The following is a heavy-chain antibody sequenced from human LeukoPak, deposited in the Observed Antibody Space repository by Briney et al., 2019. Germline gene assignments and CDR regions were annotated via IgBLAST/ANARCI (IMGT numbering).Heavy chain of an antibody. V-gene: IGHV4-4*07. D-gene: IGHD6-13*01. J-gene: IGHJ6*03. CDR3: ARLGGSSSWYVGYYYMDV. CDR1: GGSISSYY. Sequence: SETLSLTCTVSGGSISSYYWSWIRQPAGKGLEWIGRIYTSGSTNYNPSLKSRVTISVDKSKNQLSLKLSSVTAADTAVYYCARLGGSSSWYVGYYYMDVWGKGTTVTVSS. CDR2: IYTSGST.